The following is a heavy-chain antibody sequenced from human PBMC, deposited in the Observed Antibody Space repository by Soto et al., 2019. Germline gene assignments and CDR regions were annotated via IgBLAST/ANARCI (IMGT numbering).Heavy chain of an antibody. CDR3: ARVRSTFPDY. J-gene: IGHJ4*02. D-gene: IGHD2-15*01. CDR1: GFTFTDYY. Sequence: PGGSLRLSCAASGFTFTDYYMSWIRQAPGKGPEWISYITPSGTTIKYADSVRGRFTISRDNAKNSLSLQMNSLRADDTAVYYCARVRSTFPDYWGQGTLVTVSS. V-gene: IGHV3-11*01. CDR2: ITPSGTTI.